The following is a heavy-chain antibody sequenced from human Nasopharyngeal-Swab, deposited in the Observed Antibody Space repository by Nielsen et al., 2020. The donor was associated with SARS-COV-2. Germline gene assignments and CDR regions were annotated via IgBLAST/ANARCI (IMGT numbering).Heavy chain of an antibody. V-gene: IGHV3-48*04. CDR3: ARDWGSGSYYLGGFDY. CDR2: ISSSSSTI. CDR1: GFTFSSYS. Sequence: GESLKISCAASGFTFSSYSMNWVRQAPGKGLEWVSYISSSSSTIYYADSVKGRFTIPRDNAKNSLYLQMNSLRAEDTAVYYCARDWGSGSYYLGGFDYWGQGTLVTVSS. D-gene: IGHD1-26*01. J-gene: IGHJ4*02.